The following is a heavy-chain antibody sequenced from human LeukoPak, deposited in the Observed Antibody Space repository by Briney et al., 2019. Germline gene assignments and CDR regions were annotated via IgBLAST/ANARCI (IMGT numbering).Heavy chain of an antibody. D-gene: IGHD6-6*01. CDR2: IYCGGST. Sequence: PGGSLRLSCAASGFTVSSTYLSWVPQAPGKGLEWVSVIYCGGSTYYADSVKGRFTISRDNSKNTLYLQMNSLRAEDTAVYYCARDRLYSSSSEDYWGQGTLVTVSS. J-gene: IGHJ4*02. CDR1: GFTVSSTY. CDR3: ARDRLYSSSSEDY. V-gene: IGHV3-53*01.